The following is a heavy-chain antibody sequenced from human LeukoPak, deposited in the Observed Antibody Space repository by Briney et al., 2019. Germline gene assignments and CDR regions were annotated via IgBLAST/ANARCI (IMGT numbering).Heavy chain of an antibody. J-gene: IGHJ3*01. CDR3: ARGCRAFDF. V-gene: IGHV3-21*01. D-gene: IGHD2-15*01. CDR2: ISSTSTSI. Sequence: GGSLRLSCAASGFTFSSHAMNWVRQAPGKGLEWVVSISSTSTSINYADSVKDRVTITRDNTKNSAYLQLNSLRAEDTAVYYCARGCRAFDFWAQGTVVTVSS. CDR1: GFTFSSHA.